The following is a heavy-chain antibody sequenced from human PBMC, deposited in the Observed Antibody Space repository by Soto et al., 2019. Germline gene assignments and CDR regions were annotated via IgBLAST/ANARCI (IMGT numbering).Heavy chain of an antibody. CDR2: IDHSGNT. Sequence: PSETLSLTCTVSGGSINSLSYYWGWIRQPPRKGLEWIGSIDHSGNTYYNPSLKSRVTISVDTSTNQFGLRLSSVTAADTAVYYCARPSGLAEFDYWGQGTLVTVSS. V-gene: IGHV4-39*01. CDR1: GGSINSLSYY. CDR3: ARPSGLAEFDY. D-gene: IGHD2-15*01. J-gene: IGHJ4*02.